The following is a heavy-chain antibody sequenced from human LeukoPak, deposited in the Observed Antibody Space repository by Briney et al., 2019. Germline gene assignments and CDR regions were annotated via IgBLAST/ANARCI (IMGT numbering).Heavy chain of an antibody. CDR1: GFTFSNAW. V-gene: IGHV3-15*01. J-gene: IGHJ4*02. CDR2: IKSKTDGGTT. CDR3: ARPYVEYQLRPFDY. Sequence: PGGSLRLSCAASGFTFSNAWMSWVRQAPGKGLEWVGRIKSKTDGGTTDYAAPVKGRFTISRDDSKNTLYLQMNSLKTEDTAVYYCARPYVEYQLRPFDYWGQGTLVTVSS. D-gene: IGHD2-2*01.